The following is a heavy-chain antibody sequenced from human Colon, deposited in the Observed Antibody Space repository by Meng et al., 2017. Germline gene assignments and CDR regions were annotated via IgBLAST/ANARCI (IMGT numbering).Heavy chain of an antibody. CDR2: ISWNSGSI. J-gene: IGHJ4*02. CDR3: AKDYSSSWNYFDY. CDR1: GFTFDDYA. D-gene: IGHD6-13*01. V-gene: IGHV3-9*03. Sequence: SLKISCAASGFTFDDYAMHWVRQAPGKGLEWVSDISWNSGSIGYADSVKGRFTISRDNAKNSLYLQMNSLRAEDMALYYCAKDYSSSWNYFDYWGQGTLVTVSS.